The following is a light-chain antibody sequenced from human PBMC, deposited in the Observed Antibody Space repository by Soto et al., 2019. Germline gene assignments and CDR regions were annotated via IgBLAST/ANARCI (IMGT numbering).Light chain of an antibody. CDR3: QQYGSSPPYT. CDR1: WSVSSSY. V-gene: IGKV3-20*01. CDR2: PAS. J-gene: IGKJ2*01. Sequence: EIVLTQSPGTLALSPGERATLSCRPSWSVSSSYLAWYQQMPVQAPRLLIYPASSRATGIPDRFSGSGPGTDFTLTISRLEPEDSAVYYCQQYGSSPPYTFGQGTKVDIK.